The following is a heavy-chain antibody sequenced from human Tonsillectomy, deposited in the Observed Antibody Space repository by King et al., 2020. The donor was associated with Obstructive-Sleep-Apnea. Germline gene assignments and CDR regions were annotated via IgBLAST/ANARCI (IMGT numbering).Heavy chain of an antibody. J-gene: IGHJ6*02. V-gene: IGHV3-30-3*01. CDR3: ARHMDPVENYGMDV. CDR1: GFTFSSYA. CDR2: ISYDGNNK. Sequence: VQLVESGGGVVQSGRSLRLSCAASGFTFSSYAMHWVRQAPGKGLEWVAVISYDGNNKFYADSVKGRFTISRDNSKNTLYLQMNSLRAEDTAVYYCARHMDPVENYGMDVWGQGTPVTISS. D-gene: IGHD2-21*01.